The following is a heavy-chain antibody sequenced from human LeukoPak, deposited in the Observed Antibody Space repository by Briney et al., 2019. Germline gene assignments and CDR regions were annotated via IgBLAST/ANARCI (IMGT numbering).Heavy chain of an antibody. V-gene: IGHV1-69*13. D-gene: IGHD6-19*01. CDR2: IIPIFGTA. CDR3: ARAGVAGTGGNWFDP. Sequence: ASVKVSCKASGYTFTGYYMHWVRQAPGQGLEWMGGIIPIFGTANYAQKFQGRVTITADESTSTAYMELSSLRSEDTAVYYCARAGVAGTGGNWFDPWGQGTLVTVSS. J-gene: IGHJ5*02. CDR1: GYTFTGYY.